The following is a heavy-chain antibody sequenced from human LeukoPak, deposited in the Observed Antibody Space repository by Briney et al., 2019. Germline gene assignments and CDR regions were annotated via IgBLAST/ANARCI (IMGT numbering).Heavy chain of an antibody. CDR1: VFTFSGYW. CDR2: SWYDERNT. CDR3: ARYNGANSGFDH. D-gene: IGHD4-23*01. J-gene: IGHJ4*02. Sequence: GVSLRLSCAASVFTFSGYWMHGVRQAPGNGQEWVHVSWYDERNTYYTDPVRGRFTLHRDNSKNKLYLQMNRLRAEHRAVYYCARYNGANSGFDHWGQGPLVTVS. V-gene: IGHV3-33*01.